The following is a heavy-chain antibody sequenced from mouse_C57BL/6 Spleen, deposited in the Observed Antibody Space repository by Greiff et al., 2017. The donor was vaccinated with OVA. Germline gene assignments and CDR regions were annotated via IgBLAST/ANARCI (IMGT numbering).Heavy chain of an antibody. D-gene: IGHD4-1*01. J-gene: IGHJ2*01. V-gene: IGHV2-5*01. CDR1: GFSLTSYG. CDR2: IWRGGST. CDR3: AKETGKTYFDY. Sequence: QVQLQQSGPGLVQPSQSLSITCTVSGFSLTSYGVHWVRQSPGKGLEWLGVIWRGGSTDYNAAFMSRLSITMDNSKSQVFFKMNSLQADDTAIYYCAKETGKTYFDYWGQGTTLTVSS.